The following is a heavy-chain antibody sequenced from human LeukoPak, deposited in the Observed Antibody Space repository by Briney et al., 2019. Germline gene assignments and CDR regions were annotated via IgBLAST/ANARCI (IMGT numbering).Heavy chain of an antibody. CDR3: AKDQYYDILTGANFDY. D-gene: IGHD3-9*01. CDR2: ISYDGSNK. V-gene: IGHV3-30*18. J-gene: IGHJ4*02. Sequence: GGSLRLSCAASGFTFSSYGMHWVRQAPGKGLEWVAVISYDGSNKYYADSVKGRFTISRDNSKNTLYLQMNSLRAEDTAVYYCAKDQYYDILTGANFDYWGQGTLVTVPS. CDR1: GFTFSSYG.